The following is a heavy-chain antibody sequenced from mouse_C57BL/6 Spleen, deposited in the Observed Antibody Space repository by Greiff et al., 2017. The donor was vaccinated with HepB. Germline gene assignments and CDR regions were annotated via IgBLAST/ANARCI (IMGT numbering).Heavy chain of an antibody. CDR2: ISDGGSYT. Sequence: EVKLVESGGGLVKPGGSLKLSCAASGFTFSSYAMSWVRQTPEKRLEWVATISDGGSYTYYPDNVQGRFPISRDNAKNNLYLQMSHLKSEDTALYYCARRITTVEYCDYWGQGTTLTVSS. V-gene: IGHV5-4*03. CDR3: ARRITTVEYCDY. J-gene: IGHJ2*01. D-gene: IGHD1-1*01. CDR1: GFTFSSYA.